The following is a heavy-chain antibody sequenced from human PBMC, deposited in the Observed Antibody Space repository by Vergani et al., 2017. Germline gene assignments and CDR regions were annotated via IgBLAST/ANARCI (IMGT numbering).Heavy chain of an antibody. CDR1: GYTFTNYA. D-gene: IGHD2-15*01. CDR3: VRPRSGSFIGGSCYAGWFDP. CDR2: INSNCRNP. J-gene: IGHJ5*02. Sequence: QVQLVQSGSEVKKPGASVKVSCRASGYTFTNYALNWVRQAPGQGLEWMGWINSNCRNPTYAQGFKGRFVFSLDSAVSTSYLQINSLQPEDTAVYYCVRPRSGSFIGGSCYAGWFDPWGQGALVTVSS. V-gene: IGHV7-4-1*02.